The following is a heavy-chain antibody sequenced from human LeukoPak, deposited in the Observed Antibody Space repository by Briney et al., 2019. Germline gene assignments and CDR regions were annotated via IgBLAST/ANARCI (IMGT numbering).Heavy chain of an antibody. J-gene: IGHJ4*02. CDR1: GASINCHSYY. Sequence: SETLSLTCTVSGASINCHSYYWGWIRQAPGKGLEWIGSVYYDGTSYSNPSLTSRAAVFVDTSRDQFSLDLSFVTAADTALYYCVRHISTNTGYFDSCGQGILVSVSS. V-gene: IGHV4-39*01. D-gene: IGHD2/OR15-2a*01. CDR2: VYYDGTS. CDR3: VRHISTNTGYFDS.